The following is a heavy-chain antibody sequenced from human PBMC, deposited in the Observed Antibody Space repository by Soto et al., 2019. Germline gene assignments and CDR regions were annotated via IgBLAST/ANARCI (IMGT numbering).Heavy chain of an antibody. J-gene: IGHJ5*02. Sequence: GGSLRLSCAASGFTFSSYAMSWVRQAPGKGLEWVSAISGSGGSTYYADSVKGRFTISRDNSKNTLYLQMNSLRAEDTAVYYCAKDRLTGIWFGELSEEWFDPWGQGTLVTVSS. V-gene: IGHV3-23*01. CDR3: AKDRLTGIWFGELSEEWFDP. CDR1: GFTFSSYA. CDR2: ISGSGGST. D-gene: IGHD3-10*01.